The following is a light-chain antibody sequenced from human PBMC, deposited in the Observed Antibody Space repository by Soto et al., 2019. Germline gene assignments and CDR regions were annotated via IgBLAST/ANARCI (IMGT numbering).Light chain of an antibody. Sequence: DIQMTQSPSTLSASVGDRVTITCRASQSISSWLAWYQQKPGKAPKLLIYKASSLESGVPSRFSGSGSGTEFTLTISSLQPDDIATYYCQQYNSYWTSGQGTKVEIK. V-gene: IGKV1-5*03. J-gene: IGKJ1*01. CDR2: KAS. CDR3: QQYNSYWT. CDR1: QSISSW.